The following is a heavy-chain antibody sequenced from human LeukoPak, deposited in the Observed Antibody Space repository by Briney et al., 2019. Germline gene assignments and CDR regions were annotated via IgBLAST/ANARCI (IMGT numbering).Heavy chain of an antibody. CDR3: ARGWVAARLYYYYYMDV. D-gene: IGHD6-6*01. Sequence: SETLSLTCAVYGGSFSGYYWSWIRQPPGKGLEWIGEINHSGSTNYNPSLKSRVTISVDTSKNQFSLKLSSVTAADTAVYYCARGWVAARLYYYYYMDVWGNGTTVTVSS. CDR1: GGSFSGYY. CDR2: INHSGST. J-gene: IGHJ6*03. V-gene: IGHV4-34*01.